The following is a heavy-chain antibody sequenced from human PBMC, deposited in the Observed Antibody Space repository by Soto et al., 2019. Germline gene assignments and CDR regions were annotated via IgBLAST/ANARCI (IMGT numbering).Heavy chain of an antibody. CDR1: GGSFSGYY. CDR3: ARGSYSSSPHIDY. Sequence: PSETLSLTCDVDGGSFSGYYWNWIRQPPGKGLEWIGEINHSGSSNYNPSLKSRITISVDTSKNQFSLKLSSVTAADTAVHYCARGSYSSSPHIDYWRKGSMVTVS. CDR2: INHSGSS. V-gene: IGHV4-34*01. J-gene: IGHJ4*02. D-gene: IGHD6-6*01.